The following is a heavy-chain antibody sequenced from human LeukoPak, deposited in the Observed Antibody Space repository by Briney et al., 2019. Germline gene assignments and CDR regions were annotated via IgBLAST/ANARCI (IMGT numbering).Heavy chain of an antibody. CDR3: ARKRAVAGPDEYFQH. V-gene: IGHV3-21*01. CDR2: ISSSSYI. Sequence: GGSLRLSCAASGFTFSSYSMNWVRQAPGKGLEWVSSISSSSYIYYADSVKGRFTISRDNAKNSLYLQMNSLRAEDTAVYYCARKRAVAGPDEYFQHWGQGTLVTVSS. D-gene: IGHD6-19*01. CDR1: GFTFSSYS. J-gene: IGHJ1*01.